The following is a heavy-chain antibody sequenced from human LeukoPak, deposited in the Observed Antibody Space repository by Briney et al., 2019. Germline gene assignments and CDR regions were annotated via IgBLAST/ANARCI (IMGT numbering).Heavy chain of an antibody. J-gene: IGHJ4*02. Sequence: GGSLRLSCAASGFTFSIFSMTWVRQAPGKGLEWVSAISDDSTYVHYADSVKGRFTISRDNAKNSLYLQMNSLRAEDTAVYYCARGVVIFDYWGQGTLVTVSS. V-gene: IGHV3-21*01. CDR2: ISDDSTYV. D-gene: IGHD3-22*01. CDR3: ARGVVIFDY. CDR1: GFTFSIFS.